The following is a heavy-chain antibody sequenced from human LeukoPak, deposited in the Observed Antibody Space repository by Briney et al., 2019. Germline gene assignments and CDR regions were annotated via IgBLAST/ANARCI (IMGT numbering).Heavy chain of an antibody. V-gene: IGHV1-2*02. CDR2: INPNSGGT. D-gene: IGHD3-3*01. CDR1: GYTFTGYY. Sequence: EASVKVSCKASGYTFTGYYMHWVRQAPGQGLEWMGWINPNSGGTNYAQKFQGRVTMTRDTSISTAYMELSRLRSDDTAVYYCARVGRKYYDFPYFDYWGQGTLVTVSS. J-gene: IGHJ4*02. CDR3: ARVGRKYYDFPYFDY.